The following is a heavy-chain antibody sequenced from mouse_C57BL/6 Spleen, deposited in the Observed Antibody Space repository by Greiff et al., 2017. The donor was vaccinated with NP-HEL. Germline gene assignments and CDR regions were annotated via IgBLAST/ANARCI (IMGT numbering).Heavy chain of an antibody. CDR2: IWSSGST. V-gene: IGHV2-2*01. CDR3: ARWGYYWYFDV. Sequence: VQLQESGPGLVQPSQRLSITCTVSGFSLTSYGVHWVRQSPGKGLEWLGVIWSSGSTDYNAAFISRLSISKDNSKSQVFFKMNSLQADDTAIYYCARWGYYWYFDVWGTGTTVTVSS. J-gene: IGHJ1*03. D-gene: IGHD2-2*01. CDR1: GFSLTSYG.